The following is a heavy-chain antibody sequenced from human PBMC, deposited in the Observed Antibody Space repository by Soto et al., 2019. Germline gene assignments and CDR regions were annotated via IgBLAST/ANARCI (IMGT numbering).Heavy chain of an antibody. Sequence: EVQLVESGGGLVQPGGSLRLSCTASGFKFSDYSMNWVRQAPGKGLEWASYIGTSTSTVYYADSVEGRFSISRDKAKNSLYLQMNSLRSEDTAVYYCARDSAYSFDYWGQGILVTVSP. V-gene: IGHV3-48*01. CDR3: ARDSAYSFDY. CDR1: GFKFSDYS. D-gene: IGHD2-15*01. CDR2: IGTSTSTV. J-gene: IGHJ4*02.